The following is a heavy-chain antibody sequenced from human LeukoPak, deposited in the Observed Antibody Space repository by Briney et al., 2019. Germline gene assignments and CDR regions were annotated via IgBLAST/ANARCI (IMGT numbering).Heavy chain of an antibody. D-gene: IGHD3-22*01. CDR3: ARRRYYDGSGYLE. V-gene: IGHV4-39*01. CDR1: GDSVSRSDSY. J-gene: IGHJ1*01. CDR2: IYYSGRT. Sequence: SETLSLTCSVSGDSVSRSDSYWDWIRQPPGKGMEWIGTIYYSGRTYYSPSLKSRVTMSVDPSNNQFSLNLRSVTAADTAVYYCARRRYYDGSGYLEWGQGTLLSVSS.